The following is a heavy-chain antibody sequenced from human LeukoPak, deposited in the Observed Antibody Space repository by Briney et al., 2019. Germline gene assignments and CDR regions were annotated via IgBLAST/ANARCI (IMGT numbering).Heavy chain of an antibody. D-gene: IGHD2-15*01. J-gene: IGHJ6*03. Sequence: ASVKVSCKASGGTFSSYAISWVRQAPGQGLEWMGWISAYNGNTNYAQKLQGRVTMTTDTSTSTAYMELRSLRSDDTAVYYCARVDGRQRAYYYYYYMDVWGKGTTVTVSS. CDR1: GGTFSSYA. CDR2: ISAYNGNT. CDR3: ARVDGRQRAYYYYYYMDV. V-gene: IGHV1-18*01.